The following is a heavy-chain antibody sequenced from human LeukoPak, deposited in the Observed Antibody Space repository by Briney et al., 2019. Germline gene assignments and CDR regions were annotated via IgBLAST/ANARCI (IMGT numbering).Heavy chain of an antibody. V-gene: IGHV4-39*07. CDR3: AREYKLYDSSGYYYA. Sequence: PSETLSLTCTVSGGSISTSSYYWGWVRQPPGKGLEWIGNIFYSGSTYYSPSLKSRVTISLDTSKNQFSLKLSSVTAADTAVYYCAREYKLYDSSGYYYAWGQGTLVTVSS. J-gene: IGHJ5*02. CDR1: GGSISTSSYY. CDR2: IFYSGST. D-gene: IGHD3-22*01.